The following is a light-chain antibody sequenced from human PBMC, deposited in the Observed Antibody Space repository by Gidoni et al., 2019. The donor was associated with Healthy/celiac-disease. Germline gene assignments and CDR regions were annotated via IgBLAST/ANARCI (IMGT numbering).Light chain of an antibody. V-gene: IGKV4-1*01. CDR1: QSLSYSSDTKNF. CDR2: WAS. J-gene: IGKJ1*01. Sequence: DIVLTPSPDSLALSLCEPAPINCTSSQSLSYSSDTKNFLAWYQQRPGQPPRLLVYWASTRKSGVPDRFSGSGSGTEFTLTISSLQAEDAVVYYCQQYFTTPPTFXHXTKVEV. CDR3: QQYFTTPPT.